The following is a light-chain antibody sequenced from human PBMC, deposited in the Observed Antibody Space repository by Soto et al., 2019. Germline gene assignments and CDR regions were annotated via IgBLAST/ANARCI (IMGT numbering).Light chain of an antibody. J-gene: IGKJ5*01. CDR3: QQFYSAPIT. V-gene: IGKV1-39*01. Sequence: DIQKTRSPCSLSASVGDGVTITCRASQSISSYLNWYQQKPGKAPKLLIYAASILQSGVPSRFSGSGSGTDFTLTISSLQPEDFATYYCQQFYSAPITFGQGTRLEN. CDR2: AAS. CDR1: QSISSY.